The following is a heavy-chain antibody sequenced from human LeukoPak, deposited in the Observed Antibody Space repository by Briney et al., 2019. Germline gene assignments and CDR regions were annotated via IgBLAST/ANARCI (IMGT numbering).Heavy chain of an antibody. V-gene: IGHV4-39*01. J-gene: IGHJ4*02. D-gene: IGHD3-10*01. CDR2: IYYSGST. Sequence: NSSETLSLTCTVSGGSISSSSYYWAWIRQPPGKWLEWIGSIYYSGSTYYNPSLKSRVTISVDTSKNQFSLKLSSVTAADTAVYYCARLGSGSFGNWGQGTLVTVSS. CDR3: ARLGSGSFGN. CDR1: GGSISSSSYY.